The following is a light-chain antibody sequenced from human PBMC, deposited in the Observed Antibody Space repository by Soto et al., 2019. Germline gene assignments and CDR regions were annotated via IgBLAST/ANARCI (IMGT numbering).Light chain of an antibody. V-gene: IGKV2-28*01. Sequence: DIVMTQSQLSLPVTPGEPASISCRSSQSLLHSNGYNYLDWYLQKPGQSPQLLIYLGSNRASGVPDRFSGSGSGTDFTLKISRVEAEDVWVYYCMQALQTPPYTFGQGTTLEIK. CDR1: QSLLHSNGYNY. J-gene: IGKJ2*01. CDR2: LGS. CDR3: MQALQTPPYT.